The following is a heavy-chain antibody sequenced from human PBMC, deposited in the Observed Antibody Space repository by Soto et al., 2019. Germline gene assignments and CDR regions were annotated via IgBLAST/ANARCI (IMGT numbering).Heavy chain of an antibody. CDR3: ARDSGYVDQ. CDR2: IYYSGST. CDR1: GGSISRGDYY. Sequence: SETLSLTCTVSGGSISRGDYYWIWIRQPPGKGLEWIGYIYYSGSTYYNPSLKSRVTISVDTSKNQFSLKLSSVTAADTAVYYCARDSGYVDQWGQGTLVTVSS. D-gene: IGHD5-12*01. V-gene: IGHV4-30-4*02. J-gene: IGHJ4*02.